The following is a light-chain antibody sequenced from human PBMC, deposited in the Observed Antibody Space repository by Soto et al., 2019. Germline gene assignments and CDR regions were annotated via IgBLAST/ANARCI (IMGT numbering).Light chain of an antibody. Sequence: IQRTQGPSVVSVSLRDRVITTGRASQTISSWLAWYQQKPGKAPNLLISAASSLQNGVPSRFRGSGSGTDFTLTISGLQPEDFATYYCQQSYSTPPWTFGQGTMVDI. V-gene: IGKV1-39*01. J-gene: IGKJ1*01. CDR1: QTISSW. CDR2: AAS. CDR3: QQSYSTPPWT.